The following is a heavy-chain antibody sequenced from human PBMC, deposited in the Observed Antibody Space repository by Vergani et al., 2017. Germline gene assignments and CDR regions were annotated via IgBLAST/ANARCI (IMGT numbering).Heavy chain of an antibody. D-gene: IGHD6-19*01. CDR2: IYYSGST. J-gene: IGHJ4*02. V-gene: IGHV4-39*07. CDR1: GGSISSSSYY. CDR3: AGVVSGLWQWLPPYFDY. Sequence: QLQLQESGPGLVKPSETLSLTCTVSGGSISSSSYYWGWIRQPPGKGLEWIGSIYYSGSTYYNPSLKSRVTISVDTSKNQFSLRLSSVTAADTAVYYCAGVVSGLWQWLPPYFDYWGQGTLVTVSS.